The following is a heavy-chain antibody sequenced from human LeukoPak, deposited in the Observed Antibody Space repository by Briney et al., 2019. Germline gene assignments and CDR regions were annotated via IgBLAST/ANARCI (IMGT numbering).Heavy chain of an antibody. CDR1: GGSISSSSYY. CDR2: IYYSGST. D-gene: IGHD6-19*01. Sequence: SETLSLTCTVSGGSISSSSYYWGWIRQPPGKGLEWIGSIYYSGSTYYNPSLKSRVTISVDTSKNQFSLKLSSVTAADTAVYYCARRPIAVAGWFDPWGQGTLVTVSS. J-gene: IGHJ5*02. V-gene: IGHV4-39*01. CDR3: ARRPIAVAGWFDP.